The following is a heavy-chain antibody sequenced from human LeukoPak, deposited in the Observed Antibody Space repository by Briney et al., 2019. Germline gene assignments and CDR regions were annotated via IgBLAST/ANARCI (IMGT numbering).Heavy chain of an antibody. Sequence: GGSLRPSCAASGFTFSTSAMHWVHQAPGKGLESVTIMAFDGTDINYIDSVKGRFTISRDNSKNTLYLEMNSLRTEDTAVYYCVRDARGSLDYWGQGTLVTVSS. V-gene: IGHV3-30-3*01. CDR1: GFTFSTSA. J-gene: IGHJ4*02. CDR3: VRDARGSLDY. CDR2: MAFDGTDI.